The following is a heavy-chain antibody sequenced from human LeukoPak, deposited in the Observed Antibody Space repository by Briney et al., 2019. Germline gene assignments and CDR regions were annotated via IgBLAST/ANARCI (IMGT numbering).Heavy chain of an antibody. D-gene: IGHD5-18*01. V-gene: IGHV4-38-2*02. J-gene: IGHJ4*02. CDR1: GYSFNSVYY. Sequence: SETLSLTCTVSGYSFNSVYYWAWIRQPPGKGLEWVGSIYNSGSTSYNPSLKSRVTLSLDTSKNQFSLRLTSVTAADTAVYYCARGGDTAMVTSDYWGQGTLVTVSS. CDR2: IYNSGST. CDR3: ARGGDTAMVTSDY.